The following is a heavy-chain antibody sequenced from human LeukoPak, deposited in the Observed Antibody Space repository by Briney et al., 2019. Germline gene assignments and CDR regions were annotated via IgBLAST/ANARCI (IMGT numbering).Heavy chain of an antibody. V-gene: IGHV1-2*02. CDR1: GYTFTGFY. J-gene: IGHJ4*02. CDR3: ARGTWTTVDLDN. Sequence: ASVKVSCKASGYTFTGFYMNWVRQAPGQGLEWMGWINPNSGGTSYAQKFQGRLTMTRDTSISTVYMEMSRLRDDEPAVYYCARGTWTTVDLDNWGQGTLVTVSS. D-gene: IGHD4-11*01. CDR2: INPNSGGT.